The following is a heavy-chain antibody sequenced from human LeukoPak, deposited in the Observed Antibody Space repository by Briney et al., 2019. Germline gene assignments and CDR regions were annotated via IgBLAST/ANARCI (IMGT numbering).Heavy chain of an antibody. CDR1: GGTFSSYA. Sequence: GASVKVSCKASGGTFSSYANSWVRQAHGPGHEWMGGIITIFGTTNYAQKFQGRVTITTDESTSTAYMELRSLRPEDTAVYYCARGEDSTYYYYYMDVWGKGTTVTVSS. D-gene: IGHD4-11*01. CDR2: IITIFGTT. V-gene: IGHV1-69*05. CDR3: ARGEDSTYYYYYMDV. J-gene: IGHJ6*03.